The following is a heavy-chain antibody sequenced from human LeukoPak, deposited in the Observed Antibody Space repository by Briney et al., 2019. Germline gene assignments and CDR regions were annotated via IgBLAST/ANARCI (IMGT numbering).Heavy chain of an antibody. D-gene: IGHD4-23*01. V-gene: IGHV3-48*01. CDR2: ISGSGEAI. Sequence: GGSLRLSCAASGFSFTTHNMNWVRQAPGKGLEWISYISGSGEAIFYADSVQGRFTISRDNAKNSIYLQMNTLRAEDTAVYYCARDRGYGGFFDYWGQGTLVTVSS. CDR1: GFSFTTHN. CDR3: ARDRGYGGFFDY. J-gene: IGHJ4*02.